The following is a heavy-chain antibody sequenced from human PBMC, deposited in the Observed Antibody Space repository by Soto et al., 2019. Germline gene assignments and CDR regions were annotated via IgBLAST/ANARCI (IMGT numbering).Heavy chain of an antibody. D-gene: IGHD2-21*02. J-gene: IGHJ6*02. Sequence: QVQLVQSGAELKKPGASVSLSCKASGFTFNTYYINWVRQSPGEGLQWMGIINPSNGFTSYAQKFQDRVTMTADTSTTTVYMELRSLRSEDTAVYFFARDWPDTYCGGDCPLGYYYHGMDVWGQGTAVTVSS. V-gene: IGHV1-46*02. CDR2: INPSNGFT. CDR3: ARDWPDTYCGGDCPLGYYYHGMDV. CDR1: GFTFNTYY.